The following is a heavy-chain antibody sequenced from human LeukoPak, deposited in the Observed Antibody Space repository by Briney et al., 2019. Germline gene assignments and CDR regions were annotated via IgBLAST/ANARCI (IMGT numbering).Heavy chain of an antibody. CDR1: GFSFSLHA. CDR2: ITDTGNI. CDR3: ARRGAGSGGLDY. D-gene: IGHD6-19*01. Sequence: GGSLRLSCEASGFSFSLHAMNWVRQAPGEGLEWVSAITDTGNIYYADSVKGRFTISRDTSKNTLLLQMNSLRAEDTALYYCARRGAGSGGLDYWGQGTLVTVSS. V-gene: IGHV3-23*01. J-gene: IGHJ4*02.